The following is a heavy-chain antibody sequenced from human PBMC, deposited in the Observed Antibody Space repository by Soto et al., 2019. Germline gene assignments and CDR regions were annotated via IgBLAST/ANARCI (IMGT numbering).Heavy chain of an antibody. D-gene: IGHD5-18*01. J-gene: IGHJ4*02. V-gene: IGHV4-59*01. CDR1: GGSISSYY. CDR3: ARFELWPYFDY. Sequence: QVQLQESGPGLVKPSEILSLTSTASGGSISSYYWSWIRQPPGKGLEWIGYIYYSGSTNYNPSLKSRVTISVDTSKNQFSLKLSSVTAADTAVYYCARFELWPYFDYWGQGTLVTVSS. CDR2: IYYSGST.